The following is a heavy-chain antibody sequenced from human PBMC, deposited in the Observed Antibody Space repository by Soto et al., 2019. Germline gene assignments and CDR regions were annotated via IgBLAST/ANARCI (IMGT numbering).Heavy chain of an antibody. CDR2: INHSGST. V-gene: IGHV4-34*01. Sequence: PSQTQRHPRAVDDGTCGGLCCRRILQPTGKGLEWIGEINHSGSTNYNPSLKSRVTISVDTSKNQFSLKLSSVTAADTAVYYCARGRYQLLFRSPFPGYFDYWGQGTLVTVSS. CDR3: ARGRYQLLFRSPFPGYFDY. J-gene: IGHJ4*02. CDR1: DGTCGGLC. D-gene: IGHD2-2*01.